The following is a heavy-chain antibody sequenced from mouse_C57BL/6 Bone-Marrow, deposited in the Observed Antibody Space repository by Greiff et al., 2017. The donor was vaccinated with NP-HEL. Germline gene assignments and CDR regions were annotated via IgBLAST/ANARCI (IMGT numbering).Heavy chain of an antibody. CDR3: AKEGWLLRYFDV. J-gene: IGHJ1*03. CDR1: GFSLTSYG. V-gene: IGHV2-4*01. D-gene: IGHD2-3*01. Sequence: VKLEESGPGLVQPSQSLSITCTVSGFSLTSYGVHWVRQPPGKGLEWLGVIWSGGSTDYNAAFISRLSISKDNSKSQVFFKMNSLQADDTAIYYCAKEGWLLRYFDVWGTGTTVTVSS. CDR2: IWSGGST.